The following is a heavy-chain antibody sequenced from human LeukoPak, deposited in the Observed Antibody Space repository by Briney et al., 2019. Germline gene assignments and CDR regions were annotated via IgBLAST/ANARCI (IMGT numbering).Heavy chain of an antibody. CDR2: IYTSGST. Sequence: SETLSLTCTVPGGSISSYYWSWIRQPAGKGLEWIGRIYTSGSTNYNPSLKSRVTMSVDTSRNQFSLKLSSVTAADTAVYYCARGDYYDSSGYSVLRAFDIWGQGTMVTVSS. CDR3: ARGDYYDSSGYSVLRAFDI. J-gene: IGHJ3*02. D-gene: IGHD3-22*01. V-gene: IGHV4-4*07. CDR1: GGSISSYY.